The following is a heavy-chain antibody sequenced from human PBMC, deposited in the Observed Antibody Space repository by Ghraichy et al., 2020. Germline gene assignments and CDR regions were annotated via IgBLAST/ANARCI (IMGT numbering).Heavy chain of an antibody. CDR2: INIYNGNT. CDR1: GYTFTSYG. CDR3: ARVDYSSGWYYFDY. V-gene: IGHV1-18*01. Sequence: ASVKVSCKASGYTFTSYGINWVRQAPGQGLEWMGWINIYNGNTNYAQMLQGRVTMTTDTSTSTAYMELRSLRSDDTAVYYCARVDYSSGWYYFDYWGQGTLVTVSS. D-gene: IGHD6-19*01. J-gene: IGHJ4*02.